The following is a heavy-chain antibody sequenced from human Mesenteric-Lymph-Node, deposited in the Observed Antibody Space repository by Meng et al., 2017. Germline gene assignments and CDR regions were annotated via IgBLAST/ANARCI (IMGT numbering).Heavy chain of an antibody. Sequence: LVRPPGTLSLDCAVSCGARSSRNWWAWLRQPPGKGLEWIGESYHSGSTNYKPSLKSRITISVDESKNQFSLRLSSVTAADTAVYYCARVGAYCGGDCYHPRWGQGTLVTVSS. J-gene: IGHJ4*02. V-gene: IGHV4-4*03. D-gene: IGHD2-21*02. CDR1: CGARSSRNW. CDR2: SYHSGST. CDR3: ARVGAYCGGDCYHPR.